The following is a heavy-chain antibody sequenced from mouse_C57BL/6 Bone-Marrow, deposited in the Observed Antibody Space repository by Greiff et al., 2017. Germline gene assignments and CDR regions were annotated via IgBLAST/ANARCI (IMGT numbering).Heavy chain of an antibody. Sequence: VQLQQPGAELVMPGASVKMSCKASGYTFTNYWIGWAKQRPGHGLEWIGDIYPGGGYTNYNEKFKGKATLTADKSSSTAYMQLSSLTSEDSAVYFCARFTLSSYAMDYWGQGTSVTVSS. CDR3: ARFTLSSYAMDY. V-gene: IGHV1-63*01. CDR2: IYPGGGYT. D-gene: IGHD1-1*02. J-gene: IGHJ4*01. CDR1: GYTFTNYW.